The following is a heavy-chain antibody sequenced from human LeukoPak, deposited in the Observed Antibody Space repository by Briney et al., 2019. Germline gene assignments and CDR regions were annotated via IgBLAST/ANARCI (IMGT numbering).Heavy chain of an antibody. J-gene: IGHJ4*02. CDR2: IRSKAFGGTP. D-gene: IGHD4-17*01. Sequence: AGGSLRLSCSASGFTFDDYAVSWFRQAPGKGLEWVGFIRSKAFGGTPEYAASVRGRFTISRDDSKSIAYLRMNSLKTEDTAVYYCTRNTVTVHFDYWSQGTLVTVSS. V-gene: IGHV3-49*03. CDR3: TRNTVTVHFDY. CDR1: GFTFDDYA.